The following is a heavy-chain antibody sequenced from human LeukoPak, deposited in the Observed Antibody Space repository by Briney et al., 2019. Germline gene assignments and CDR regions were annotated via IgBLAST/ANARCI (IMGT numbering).Heavy chain of an antibody. Sequence: ASVKVSCKASGYTFTSHDINWVRQATGQGLEWMGWMNPNSGNTGYAQKFQGRVTITRDTSASTAYMELSSLRSEDTAVYYCARAGIVARDAFDIWGQGTMVTVSS. V-gene: IGHV1-8*01. CDR1: GYTFTSHD. J-gene: IGHJ3*02. CDR3: ARAGIVARDAFDI. CDR2: MNPNSGNT. D-gene: IGHD2-15*01.